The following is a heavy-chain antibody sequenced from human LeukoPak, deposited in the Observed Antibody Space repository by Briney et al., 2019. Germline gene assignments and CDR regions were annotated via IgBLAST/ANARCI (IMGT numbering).Heavy chain of an antibody. CDR1: GFAFSTFG. D-gene: IGHD2-15*01. J-gene: IGHJ6*02. Sequence: PGRSLRLSCAASGFAFSTFGMHWVRQAPGKGLEWVAVIWNDGSNKYYADSVKGRFTISRDNSKNTVYLQMNSLRAEDTAEYYCARDVYCSGGSCYSGGIYYGMDVWGQGTTVTVSS. CDR3: ARDVYCSGGSCYSGGIYYGMDV. V-gene: IGHV3-33*01. CDR2: IWNDGSNK.